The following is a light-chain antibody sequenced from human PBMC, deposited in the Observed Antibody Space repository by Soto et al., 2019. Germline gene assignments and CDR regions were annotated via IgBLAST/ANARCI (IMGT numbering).Light chain of an antibody. CDR3: QQYGSLPWT. J-gene: IGKJ1*01. V-gene: IGKV3-20*01. CDR2: DAT. Sequence: ENVLTQSPDTLSLSPGERATLSCRASQTIASDYFAWYQQKPGQAPRLLLYDATNRATGIPDRFSGSGSGTDLTLTISRLEPEDFAVYYCQQYGSLPWTFGQGTKVEIK. CDR1: QTIASDY.